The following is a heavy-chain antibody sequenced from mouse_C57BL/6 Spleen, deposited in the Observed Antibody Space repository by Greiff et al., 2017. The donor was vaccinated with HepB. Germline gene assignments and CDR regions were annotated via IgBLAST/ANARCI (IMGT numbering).Heavy chain of an antibody. J-gene: IGHJ4*01. CDR1: GYTFTSYW. CDR3: AREDLPSDAIDY. CDR2: IHPNSGST. Sequence: QVQLQQPGAELVKPGASVKLSCQASGYTFTSYWMHWVKQRPGQGLEWIGMIHPNSGSTNYNEKFKSKATLTVDKSSSTAYMQLSSLTSEDSAVYYCAREDLPSDAIDYWGQGTSVTVSS. D-gene: IGHD5-5*01. V-gene: IGHV1-64*01.